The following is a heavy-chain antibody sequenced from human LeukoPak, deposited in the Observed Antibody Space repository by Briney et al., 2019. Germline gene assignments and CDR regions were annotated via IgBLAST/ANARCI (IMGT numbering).Heavy chain of an antibody. CDR2: MNPNSGNT. Sequence: ASVKVSCKASGYTFTSYDINWVRQATGQGREWMGWMNPNSGNTGYAQKFQGRVTITRNTSISTAYMELSSLRSEDTAVYYCARGLDDSSGYYADYWGQGTLVTVSS. CDR1: GYTFTSYD. CDR3: ARGLDDSSGYYADY. J-gene: IGHJ4*02. V-gene: IGHV1-8*03. D-gene: IGHD3-22*01.